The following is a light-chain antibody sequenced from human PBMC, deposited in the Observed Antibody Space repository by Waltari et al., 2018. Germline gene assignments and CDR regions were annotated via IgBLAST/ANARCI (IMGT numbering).Light chain of an antibody. V-gene: IGKV3-15*01. J-gene: IGKJ1*01. CDR1: QSVSTN. CDR2: DTS. Sequence: EIVMTQSPATLSLSPGERATLSCRANQSVSTNLAWYQQKPGRAPRLLSYDTSTRATGIPDRFSGSGSGTDFTLIITSLAPEDVAMYYCLQRSKWPQTFGQGTKVEIK. CDR3: LQRSKWPQT.